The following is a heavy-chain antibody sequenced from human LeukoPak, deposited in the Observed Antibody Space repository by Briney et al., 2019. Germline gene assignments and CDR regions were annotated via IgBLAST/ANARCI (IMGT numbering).Heavy chain of an antibody. V-gene: IGHV1-2*02. CDR3: ARDSAATYLDN. D-gene: IGHD2-15*01. CDR2: INPNSGGT. J-gene: IGHJ4*02. Sequence: GASVKVSCKASGYTFTGYYMHWVRQAPGQGLEWMGWINPNSGGTNYAQRFQGRVIITRDTSISTAYLELSRLRSDDTAVYYCARDSAATYLDNWGQRALVTVSS. CDR1: GYTFTGYY.